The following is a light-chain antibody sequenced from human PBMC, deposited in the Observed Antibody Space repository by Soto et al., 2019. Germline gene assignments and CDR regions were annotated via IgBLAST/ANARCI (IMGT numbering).Light chain of an antibody. CDR2: ENN. Sequence: QSVLTQPPSGSAAPGQKVTISCSGSSSNIGNNYVSWYQQLPGTAPKLLIYENNKRPSGIPDRFAGSKSGTSATLGITGLQTGDEADYYCGTWASSLGAYVFGTGTKLTVL. J-gene: IGLJ1*01. CDR1: SSNIGNNY. CDR3: GTWASSLGAYV. V-gene: IGLV1-51*02.